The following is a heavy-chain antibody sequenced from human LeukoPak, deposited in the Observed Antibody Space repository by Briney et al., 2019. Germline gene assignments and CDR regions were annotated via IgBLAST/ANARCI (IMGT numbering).Heavy chain of an antibody. CDR3: AKDNVVVPAAPYGMDV. D-gene: IGHD2-2*01. Sequence: PGGSLRLSCAAPGVTFKNYAMNWVRQAPGKGLEWVSTIGGSGGNTYCADSVKGRFTISRDNSRNTLYLQMNSLRAEDTAVYYCAKDNVVVPAAPYGMDVWGQGTTVTVSS. CDR2: IGGSGGNT. J-gene: IGHJ6*02. V-gene: IGHV3-23*01. CDR1: GVTFKNYA.